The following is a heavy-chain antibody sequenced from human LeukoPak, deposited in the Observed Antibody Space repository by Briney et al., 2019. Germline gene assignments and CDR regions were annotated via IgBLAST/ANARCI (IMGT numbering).Heavy chain of an antibody. D-gene: IGHD2-21*01. CDR2: ISGSGGST. CDR1: GGTFSSYA. Sequence: GSSVKVSCKASGGTFSSYAMSWVRQAPGKGLEWVSDISGSGGSTHYADSVKGRFTMSRDNSKNTHYLQMNSLRAEDTAVYYCAKDHIGDGGYYYMDVWGKGTTVTVSS. V-gene: IGHV3-23*01. CDR3: AKDHIGDGGYYYMDV. J-gene: IGHJ6*03.